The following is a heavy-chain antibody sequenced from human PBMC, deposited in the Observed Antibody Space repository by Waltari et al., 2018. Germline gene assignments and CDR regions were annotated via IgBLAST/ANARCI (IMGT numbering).Heavy chain of an antibody. CDR3: ARDYSKGIAALDY. Sequence: QVQLVQSGAEVKKPGASVKVSCKASGYTFTGYYMHWVRQAPGQGLERMGWINPNSGGTNYAQKVQGRVTMTRDTSISTSYMELSRLRSDDTAVYYCARDYSKGIAALDYWGQGTLVTVSS. J-gene: IGHJ4*02. CDR1: GYTFTGYY. CDR2: INPNSGGT. D-gene: IGHD6-6*01. V-gene: IGHV1-2*02.